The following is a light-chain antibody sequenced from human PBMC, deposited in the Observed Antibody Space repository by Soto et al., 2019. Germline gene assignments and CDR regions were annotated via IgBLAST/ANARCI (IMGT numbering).Light chain of an antibody. CDR1: QGISSN. Sequence: ERVMISSAAALSMSQGERGTRSCRASQGISSNLAWYQQKPGQAPSLLIYAAYTRATGIPARFSGSASGTDFTLPISSLLSEDCAIYDCQQYNNWAPLYPFGHGTKLDIK. CDR2: AAY. CDR3: QQYNNWAPLYP. V-gene: IGKV3-15*01. J-gene: IGKJ2*01.